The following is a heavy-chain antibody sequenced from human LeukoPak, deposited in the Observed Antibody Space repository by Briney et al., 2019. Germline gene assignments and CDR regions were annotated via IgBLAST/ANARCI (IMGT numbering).Heavy chain of an antibody. Sequence: GGSLRLSCAASGFTFSNYAMSWVRQAPGKGLERVSAISHSGGSTYYADSVKGRFTISRDNSKNSLYLQMNSLRAEDTAVYYCARVVGELLWFGDFDYWGQGTLVTVSS. CDR2: ISHSGGST. J-gene: IGHJ4*02. V-gene: IGHV3-23*01. D-gene: IGHD3-10*01. CDR1: GFTFSNYA. CDR3: ARVVGELLWFGDFDY.